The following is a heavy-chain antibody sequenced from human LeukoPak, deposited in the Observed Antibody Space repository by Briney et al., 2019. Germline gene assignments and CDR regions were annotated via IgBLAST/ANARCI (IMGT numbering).Heavy chain of an antibody. J-gene: IGHJ6*04. V-gene: IGHV1-24*01. CDR1: GYTLTELS. CDR2: FDPEDGET. D-gene: IGHD6-19*01. Sequence: GASVKVSCEVSGYTLTELSMHWVRQAPGKGLEWMGGFDPEDGETIYAQKFQGRVTMTEDASTDTAYMELSSLRSEDTAVYYCATDVRGGSSGWYGGYYYYYGMDVWGKGTTVTVSS. CDR3: ATDVRGGSSGWYGGYYYYYGMDV.